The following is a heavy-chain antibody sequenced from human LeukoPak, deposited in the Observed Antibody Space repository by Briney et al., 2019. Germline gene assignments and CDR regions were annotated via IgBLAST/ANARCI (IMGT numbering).Heavy chain of an antibody. V-gene: IGHV3-21*01. Sequence: GGSLRLSCAGSGFTFSLYSMHWVRQAPGKGLEWVSSITTSSTYTFYADSVKGRFTISRDNARNSLYLQMNSLRAEDTAVYYCARDPYSGTYGDTYYYYMDVWGKGTTVTISS. CDR3: ARDPYSGTYGDTYYYYMDV. D-gene: IGHD1-26*01. CDR1: GFTFSLYS. CDR2: ITTSSTYT. J-gene: IGHJ6*03.